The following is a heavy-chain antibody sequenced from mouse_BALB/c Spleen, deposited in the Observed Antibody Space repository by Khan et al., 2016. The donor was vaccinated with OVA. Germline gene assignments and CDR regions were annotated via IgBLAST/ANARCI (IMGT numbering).Heavy chain of an antibody. D-gene: IGHD2-3*01. CDR3: ARDGYRYNYAMDY. V-gene: IGHV3-2*02. J-gene: IGHJ4*01. CDR2: ISYSGST. Sequence: VQLKESGPGLVKPSQSLSLTCTVTGFSITSDYAWNWIRQFPGNKLEWMGYISYSGSTNYNPFLKSRIFIKRDTSKNQFFLQLNSVTTEDTATYYCARDGYRYNYAMDYWGQGTSVTVSS. CDR1: GFSITSDYA.